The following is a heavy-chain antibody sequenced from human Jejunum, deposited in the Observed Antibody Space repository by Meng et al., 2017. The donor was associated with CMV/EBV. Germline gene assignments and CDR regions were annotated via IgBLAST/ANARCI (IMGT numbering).Heavy chain of an antibody. CDR1: GVRLNGDG. CDR3: ARDNDGRSHYSQFDY. CDR2: LGSEGSRK. Sequence: AGVRLNGDGRHGVRQFTGKGREAGAVLGSEGSRKYFEDSEQGRFSIYRDDSKDTVYLQMNSLRAEDTAVYDCARDNDGRSHYSQFDYWGQGTLVTVSS. J-gene: IGHJ4*02. V-gene: IGHV3-33*01. D-gene: IGHD3-22*01.